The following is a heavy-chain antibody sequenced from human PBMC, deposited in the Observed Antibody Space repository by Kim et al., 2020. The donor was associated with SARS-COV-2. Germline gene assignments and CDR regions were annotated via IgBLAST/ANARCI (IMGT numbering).Heavy chain of an antibody. J-gene: IGHJ5*02. CDR2: VHPQAPDP. D-gene: IGHD4-17*01. Sequence: ASVKVSCQTSGDTFTKYNIHWVRQASGRGLEWLGWVHPQAPDPRYAQNFQGRVTLTRDTSTTTVYMELNSLTSDDTAVYYCAIGPHGGWFDDRGQGTLISVSS. CDR1: GDTFTKYN. CDR3: AIGPHGGWFDD. V-gene: IGHV1-8*01.